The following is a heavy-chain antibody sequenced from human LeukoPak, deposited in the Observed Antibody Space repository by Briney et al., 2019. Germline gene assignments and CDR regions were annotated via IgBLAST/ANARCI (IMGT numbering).Heavy chain of an antibody. CDR1: GFTFSKYA. D-gene: IGHD4-17*01. CDR3: ARDSSVPYGITD. CDR2: ISGSDGNT. J-gene: IGHJ4*02. V-gene: IGHV3-23*01. Sequence: GGSLRLSCAASGFTFSKYAMSWVRQAPGKGLKWVSAISGSDGNTFYADSVKGRFTISRDNSKNTLSLQMNNLRAEDTALYYCARDSSVPYGITDWGQGTLVTVSS.